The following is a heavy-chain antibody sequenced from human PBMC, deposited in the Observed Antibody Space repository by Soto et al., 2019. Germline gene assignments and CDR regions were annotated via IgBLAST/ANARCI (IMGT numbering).Heavy chain of an antibody. CDR2: INHSGST. CDR1: GGSFSGYY. V-gene: IGHV4-34*01. D-gene: IGHD4-17*01. CDR3: ARGTTVTTTFDY. Sequence: SETLSLTCAVYGGSFSGYYWSWIRQPPGKGLEWIGEINHSGSTNYNPSLKSRVTISVDTSKNQFSLKLSSVTAADTAVYYCARGTTVTTTFDYWGQGTLVTVSS. J-gene: IGHJ4*02.